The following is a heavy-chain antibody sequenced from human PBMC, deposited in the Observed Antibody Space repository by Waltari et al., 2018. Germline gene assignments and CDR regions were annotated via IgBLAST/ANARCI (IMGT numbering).Heavy chain of an antibody. J-gene: IGHJ4*02. V-gene: IGHV4-34*01. CDR1: GGSFSGYY. D-gene: IGHD3-10*01. Sequence: QVQLQQWGAGLLKPSETRSLTCAVYGGSFSGYYCSWTPQPPGEGREWIAEINHSGSTNYNPSIKSRVTISVDTSKNQFSLKLSSVTAADTAVYYCARVGTMVRGVNYFDYWGQGTLVTVSS. CDR2: INHSGST. CDR3: ARVGTMVRGVNYFDY.